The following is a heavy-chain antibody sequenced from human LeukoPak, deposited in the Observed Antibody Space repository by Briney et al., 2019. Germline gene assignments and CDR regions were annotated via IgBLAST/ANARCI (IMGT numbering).Heavy chain of an antibody. V-gene: IGHV3-48*03. CDR1: GFSFSSYT. Sequence: GGSLRLSCAASGFSFSSYTMNWVRQAPGKGLEWVSYISSSGSTIYYADSVKGRFTISRDNAKNSLYLQMNSLRAEDTAVYYCARGIAGAYDYWGQGTLVTVSS. CDR2: ISSSGSTI. CDR3: ARGIAGAYDY. D-gene: IGHD6-13*01. J-gene: IGHJ4*02.